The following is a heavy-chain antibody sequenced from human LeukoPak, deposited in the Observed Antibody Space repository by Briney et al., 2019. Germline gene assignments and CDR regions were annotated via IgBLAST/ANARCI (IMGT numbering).Heavy chain of an antibody. CDR1: GGSISSYF. CDR2: IYYSGST. D-gene: IGHD5-24*01. V-gene: IGHV4-59*08. Sequence: SETLSLTCTVSGGSISSYFWSWVRQPPGKGLEWIGYIYYSGSTNYNPSLKSRVTMSVDTSKNQFSLKLSSVTAADTAVYYCARGGDGYNDFDYWGQGILVTVSS. CDR3: ARGGDGYNDFDY. J-gene: IGHJ4*02.